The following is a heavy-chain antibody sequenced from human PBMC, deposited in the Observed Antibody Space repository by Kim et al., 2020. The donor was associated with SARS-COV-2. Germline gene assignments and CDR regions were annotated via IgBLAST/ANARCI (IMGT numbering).Heavy chain of an antibody. V-gene: IGHV4-59*01. CDR3: ARSDFSRTTPGDY. D-gene: IGHD2-15*01. Sequence: HNPPLKSRVTISVDTSKNPFSLKRSSVTAADTAVYYCARSDFSRTTPGDYWGQGTLVTVSS. J-gene: IGHJ4*02.